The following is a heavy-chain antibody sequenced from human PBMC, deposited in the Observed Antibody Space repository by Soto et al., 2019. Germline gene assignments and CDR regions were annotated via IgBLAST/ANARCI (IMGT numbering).Heavy chain of an antibody. CDR1: GGTFSSYA. Sequence: YSLKVSCKTSGGTFSSYAISWVRQAPGQGLEWMGGIIPIFGTANYAQKFQGRVTITADESTSTAYMELSSLRSEDTAVYYCARTTRDDFGSRSWLDPWGQGTLDNVSS. D-gene: IGHD3-3*01. V-gene: IGHV1-69*13. J-gene: IGHJ5*02. CDR2: IIPIFGTA. CDR3: ARTTRDDFGSRSWLDP.